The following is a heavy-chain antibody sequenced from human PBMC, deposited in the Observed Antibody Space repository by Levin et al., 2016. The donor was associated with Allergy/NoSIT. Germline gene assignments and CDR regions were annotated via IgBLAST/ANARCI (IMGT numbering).Heavy chain of an antibody. J-gene: IGHJ4*02. CDR3: ARYNSDWSTFDY. CDR2: VSYDGSNE. V-gene: IGHV3-30*04. D-gene: IGHD6-25*01. Sequence: VRQAPGKGLEWVAVVSYDGSNEFYADSMKGRFTVSRDNSKNTVYLQMNSLRPGDTAIFYCARYNSDWSTFDYWGQGALVTVSS.